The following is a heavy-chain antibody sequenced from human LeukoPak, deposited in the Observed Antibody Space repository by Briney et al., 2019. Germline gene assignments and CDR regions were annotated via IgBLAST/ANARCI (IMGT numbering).Heavy chain of an antibody. CDR3: ASNIAVASFDY. CDR2: ISSSSSYI. Sequence: GRSLRLSCAASGFTFSSYSMNWVRQAPGKGLEWVSSISSSSSYIYYADSVKGRFTISRDNAKNSLYLQMNSLRAEDTAVYYCASNIAVASFDYWGQGTLVTVSS. CDR1: GFTFSSYS. J-gene: IGHJ4*02. D-gene: IGHD6-19*01. V-gene: IGHV3-21*01.